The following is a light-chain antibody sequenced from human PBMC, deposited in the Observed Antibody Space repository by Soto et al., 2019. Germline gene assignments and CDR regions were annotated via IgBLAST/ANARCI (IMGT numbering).Light chain of an antibody. CDR2: DAS. J-gene: IGKJ2*03. CDR1: QSTANW. CDR3: QQYTSFPYS. Sequence: QMSRFAATLTACVGDRVTIPCRPSQSTANWLAWYQQEPGKAPEVVIYDASSLGSGVPSRFSGSGSGTEFPLTISSLQPDDFATYYCQQYTSFPYSFGQRTQV. V-gene: IGKV1-5*01.